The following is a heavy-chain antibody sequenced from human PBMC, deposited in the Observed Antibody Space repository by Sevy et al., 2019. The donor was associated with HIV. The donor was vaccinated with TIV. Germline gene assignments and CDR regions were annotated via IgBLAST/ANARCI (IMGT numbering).Heavy chain of an antibody. CDR3: ARAAYYCSTTSCYIDF. CDR2: ISSSSSYI. J-gene: IGHJ4*02. CDR1: GFTFSTYT. V-gene: IGHV3-21*01. Sequence: GGSLRLSCAASGFTFSTYTMNWVRQAPGKGLEWVSSISSSSSYIYYADSVKGRFTISRDNAKNSLYLQMNSLRVEDTAVYYCARAAYYCSTTSCYIDFWGQGTLVTVSS. D-gene: IGHD2-2*02.